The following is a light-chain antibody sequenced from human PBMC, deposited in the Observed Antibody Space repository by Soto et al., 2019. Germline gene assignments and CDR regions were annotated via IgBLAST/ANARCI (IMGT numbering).Light chain of an antibody. CDR1: SSDVGGYNY. Sequence: QSVLTQPASVFWSPGQSVTISCTGTSSDVGGYNYVSWYQQLPGKAPKLMIYDVSNRPSGVSNRFSGSKSGNTASLTISGLQAEDEADYYCSSYTSSSPFVFGTGTKVNVL. CDR2: DVS. V-gene: IGLV2-14*01. CDR3: SSYTSSSPFV. J-gene: IGLJ1*01.